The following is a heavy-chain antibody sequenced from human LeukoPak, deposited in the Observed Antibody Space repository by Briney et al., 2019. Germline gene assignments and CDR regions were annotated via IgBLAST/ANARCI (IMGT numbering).Heavy chain of an antibody. V-gene: IGHV3-21*01. J-gene: IGHJ4*02. CDR3: ARNPPGYCSSTSCQAYYFDY. CDR1: GFNFNTYT. Sequence: GGSLRLSCAASGFNFNTYTMNWVRQAPGKGLEWVSSISSDSSYIYYADAVHGRFTISRDNAKYSLYLQMNSLRAEDTAVYYCARNPPGYCSSTSCQAYYFDYWGQGTLVTVSS. D-gene: IGHD2-2*01. CDR2: ISSDSSYI.